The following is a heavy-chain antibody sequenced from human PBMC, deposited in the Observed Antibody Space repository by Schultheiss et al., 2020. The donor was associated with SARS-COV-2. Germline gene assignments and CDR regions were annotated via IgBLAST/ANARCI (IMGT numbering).Heavy chain of an antibody. CDR1: GGSISSGDYY. V-gene: IGHV4-30-4*01. CDR2: IYYSGST. Sequence: SETLYLTCTVSGGSISSGDYYWSWIRQPPGKGLEWIGYIYYSGSTYYNPSLKSRVTISVDTSKNQFSLKLSSVTAADTAVYYCARGSYDFWSGSPRGLDYWGQGTLVTVSS. CDR3: ARGSYDFWSGSPRGLDY. J-gene: IGHJ4*02. D-gene: IGHD3-3*01.